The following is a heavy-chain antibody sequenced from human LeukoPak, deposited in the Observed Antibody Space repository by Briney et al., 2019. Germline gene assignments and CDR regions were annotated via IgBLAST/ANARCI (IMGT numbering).Heavy chain of an antibody. J-gene: IGHJ4*02. CDR2: INHSGST. CDR3: ARGSKFPGYSSSWYFY. V-gene: IGHV4-34*01. CDR1: GGSFSGYY. D-gene: IGHD6-13*01. Sequence: PSETLSLTCAVYGGSFSGYYWSWIRQPPGKGLEWIGEINHSGSTNYNPSLKSRVTISVDTSKNQFSLKLSSVTAADTAVYYCARGSKFPGYSSSWYFYWGQGTLVTVSS.